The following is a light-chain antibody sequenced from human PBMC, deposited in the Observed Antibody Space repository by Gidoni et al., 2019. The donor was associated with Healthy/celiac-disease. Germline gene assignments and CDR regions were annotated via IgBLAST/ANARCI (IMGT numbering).Light chain of an antibody. V-gene: IGKV3-20*01. Sequence: EIVLTQSPGTLSLSPGERATLSCSASQSFSSSYLAWYQQKPGQAPRLLIYGASSRATGSPDRFSGSGSGTDFTLTISRLEPEDFAVYYCQQYGSSPGTFGQGTKVEIK. J-gene: IGKJ1*01. CDR3: QQYGSSPGT. CDR2: GAS. CDR1: QSFSSSY.